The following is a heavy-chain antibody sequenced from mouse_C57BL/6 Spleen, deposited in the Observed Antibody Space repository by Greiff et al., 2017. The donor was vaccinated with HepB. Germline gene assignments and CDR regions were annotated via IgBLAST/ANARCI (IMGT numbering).Heavy chain of an antibody. J-gene: IGHJ2*01. V-gene: IGHV14-3*01. CDR3: ARTTVVATERYFDY. Sequence: EVQGVESVAELVRPGASVKLSCTASGFNIKNTYMHWVKQRPEQGLEWIGRIDPANGNTKYAPKFQGKATITADTSSNTAYLQLSSLTSEDTAIYYCARTTVVATERYFDYWGQGTTLTVSS. CDR2: IDPANGNT. CDR1: GFNIKNTY. D-gene: IGHD1-1*01.